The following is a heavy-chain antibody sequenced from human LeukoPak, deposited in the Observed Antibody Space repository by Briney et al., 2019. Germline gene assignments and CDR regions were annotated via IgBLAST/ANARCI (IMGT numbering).Heavy chain of an antibody. CDR2: INTGGGSI. V-gene: IGHV3-48*03. J-gene: IGHJ6*03. CDR3: ARNATTAVGVVYMDV. Sequence: GGSLRLSCVASGFTFSEYELNWVRQLPGKGLEWISHINTGGGSIHYADSVEGRFTISRDNAKNSVYLQMDSLRAEDTAVYFCARNATTAVGVVYMDVWGRGTTVTISS. CDR1: GFTFSEYE. D-gene: IGHD6-13*01.